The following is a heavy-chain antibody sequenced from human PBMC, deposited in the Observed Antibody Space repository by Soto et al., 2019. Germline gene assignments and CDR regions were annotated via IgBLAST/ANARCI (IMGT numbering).Heavy chain of an antibody. Sequence: SETLSLTCTVSGGSISSSSYYWGWIRQPPGKGLEWIGSIYYSGSTYYNPSLKSRVTISVDTSKNQFSLKLSSVTAADTAVYYCARLPMYSYGYPHPDYWGQGT. D-gene: IGHD5-18*01. CDR1: GGSISSSSYY. J-gene: IGHJ4*02. V-gene: IGHV4-39*01. CDR2: IYYSGST. CDR3: ARLPMYSYGYPHPDY.